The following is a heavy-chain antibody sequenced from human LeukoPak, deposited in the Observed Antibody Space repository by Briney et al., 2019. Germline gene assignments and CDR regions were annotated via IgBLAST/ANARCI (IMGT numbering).Heavy chain of an antibody. J-gene: IGHJ4*02. CDR2: INEDGSIT. CDR1: GFTFRTYW. CDR3: GRDLGGRSGY. Sequence: GGSLRLSCAVSGFTFRTYWMHWVRQVPGEGLVRVSRINEDGSITNYADSVKGRFSISRDNAKNTLYLQMNSLRAEDTAVYYCGRDLGGRSGYWGQGTLVTVSS. D-gene: IGHD1-26*01. V-gene: IGHV3-74*01.